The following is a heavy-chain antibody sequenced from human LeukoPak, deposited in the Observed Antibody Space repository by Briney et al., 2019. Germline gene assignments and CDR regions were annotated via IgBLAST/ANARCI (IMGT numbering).Heavy chain of an antibody. CDR2: ISSSPSHT. CDR3: ARSQRGHSYGPIDY. J-gene: IGHJ4*02. V-gene: IGHV3-21*01. CDR1: GFTFSDYG. Sequence: GGSLRLSCEGSGFTFSDYGINWVRQAPGKGLEWVSCISSSPSHTYYADSVKGRFTISRDNAKNSLSLQMNSLRAEDTAVYFCARSQRGHSYGPIDYWGQGTLVTVSS. D-gene: IGHD5-18*01.